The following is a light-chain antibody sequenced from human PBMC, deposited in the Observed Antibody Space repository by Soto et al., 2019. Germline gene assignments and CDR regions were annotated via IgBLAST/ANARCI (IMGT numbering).Light chain of an antibody. V-gene: IGLV2-14*03. CDR3: SSYTTSNTRQIV. CDR1: SSDVGGYND. Sequence: SVLTQPAPVSGSPAQSITLSCTATSSDVGGYNDVSWYQHHPGKAPKLMIFDVSNRPSGVSNRFSGSKSGNTASLTISGLQPEDEADYSCSSYTTSNTRQIVFGTGTKVTVL. CDR2: DVS. J-gene: IGLJ1*01.